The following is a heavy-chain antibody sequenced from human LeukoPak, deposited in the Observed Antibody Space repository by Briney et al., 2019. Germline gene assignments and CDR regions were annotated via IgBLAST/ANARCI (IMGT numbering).Heavy chain of an antibody. CDR2: INAGNGNT. CDR3: ASPQYYYDSSGYHI. D-gene: IGHD3-22*01. J-gene: IGHJ4*02. V-gene: IGHV1-3*01. CDR1: GGTFSSYA. Sequence: EASVKVSCKASGGTFSSYAISWVRQAPGQRLEWMGWINAGNGNTKYSQKFQGRVTITRDTSASTAYMELSSLRSEDTAVYYCASPQYYYDSSGYHIWGQGTLVTVSS.